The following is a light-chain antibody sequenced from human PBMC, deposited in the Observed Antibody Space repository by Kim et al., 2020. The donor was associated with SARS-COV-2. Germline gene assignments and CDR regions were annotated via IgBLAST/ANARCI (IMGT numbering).Light chain of an antibody. Sequence: ASVRDRVTITCRASQGLSSALAWYQQKPGKAPKLLIYDASSLESGVPSRCSGSGSGTDFPLTISSLQPEDFATYYCQQFNSYPRTFGQGTKLEI. CDR1: QGLSSA. J-gene: IGKJ2*01. CDR2: DAS. V-gene: IGKV1-13*02. CDR3: QQFNSYPRT.